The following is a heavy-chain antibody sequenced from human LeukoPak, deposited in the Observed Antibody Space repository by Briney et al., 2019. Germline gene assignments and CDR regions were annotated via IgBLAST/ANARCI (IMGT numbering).Heavy chain of an antibody. D-gene: IGHD5-12*01. CDR3: ARGGPAARSGYTYFDY. J-gene: IGHJ4*02. CDR1: GYTFTGYY. CDR2: INPNSGGT. V-gene: IGHV1-2*02. Sequence: GASVKVSCKASGYTFTGYYMHWVRQAPGQGLEWMGWINPNSGGTNYAQKFQGRVTMTRDTSISTAYMVLSRLRSDDTAVYYCARGGPAARSGYTYFDYWGQGTLVTVSS.